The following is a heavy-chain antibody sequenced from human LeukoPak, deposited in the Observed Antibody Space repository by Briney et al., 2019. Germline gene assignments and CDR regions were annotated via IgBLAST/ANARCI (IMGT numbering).Heavy chain of an antibody. CDR3: ARNKGYGSSWTPFNS. V-gene: IGHV3-72*01. J-gene: IGHJ4*02. D-gene: IGHD6-13*01. CDR1: GFTFSDHY. Sequence: GGSLRLSCAASGFTFSDHYMDWVRQAPGKGLEWVGRTRNKANGYTTEYAESVKGRFTISRDDSRNSLYLQIGSLKTEDTAVYYCARNKGYGSSWTPFNSWGQGTLVTVSS. CDR2: TRNKANGYTT.